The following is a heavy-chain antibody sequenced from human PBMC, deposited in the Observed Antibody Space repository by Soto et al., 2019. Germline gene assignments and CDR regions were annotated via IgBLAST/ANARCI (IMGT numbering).Heavy chain of an antibody. J-gene: IGHJ6*02. CDR3: GLLWFGDPTPRYYGMDV. D-gene: IGHD3-10*01. CDR2: ISGSGGST. CDR1: GFTFSSYA. V-gene: IGHV3-23*01. Sequence: PGGSLRLSCAASGFTFSSYAMSWVRQAPGKGLEWVSAISGSGGSTYYADSVKGRFTISRDNSKNTLYLQMNSLRAEDTAVYYCGLLWFGDPTPRYYGMDVWGQGTTDTFSS.